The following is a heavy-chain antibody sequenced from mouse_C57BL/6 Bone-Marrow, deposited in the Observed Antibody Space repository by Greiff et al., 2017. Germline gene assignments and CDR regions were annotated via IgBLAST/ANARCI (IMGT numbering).Heavy chain of an antibody. V-gene: IGHV1-81*01. Sequence: VKVVESGAELARPGASVKLSCKASGYTFTSYGISWVKQRTGQGLEWIGEIYPRSGNTYYNEKFKGKATLTADKSSSTAYMELRSLTSEDSAVYFCARGPNYAMDYWGQGTSVTVSS. D-gene: IGHD3-3*01. CDR3: ARGPNYAMDY. J-gene: IGHJ4*01. CDR1: GYTFTSYG. CDR2: IYPRSGNT.